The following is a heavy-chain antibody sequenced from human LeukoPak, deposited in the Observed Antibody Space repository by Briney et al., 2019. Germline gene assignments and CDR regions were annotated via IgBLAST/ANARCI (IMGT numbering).Heavy chain of an antibody. D-gene: IGHD6-13*01. V-gene: IGHV3-30*04. CDR3: ARDRDSSSWSHFDY. Sequence: SGGSLRPSCAASGFTFSSYAMHWVRQAPGKGLEWVAVISYDGSNKYYADSVKGRFTISRDNSKNTLYLQMNSLRAEDTAVYYCARDRDSSSWSHFDYWGQGTLVTVSS. CDR2: ISYDGSNK. J-gene: IGHJ4*02. CDR1: GFTFSSYA.